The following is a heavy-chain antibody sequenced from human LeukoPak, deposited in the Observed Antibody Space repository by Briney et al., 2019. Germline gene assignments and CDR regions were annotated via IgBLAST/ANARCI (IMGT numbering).Heavy chain of an antibody. Sequence: PSETLSLTCAVSGASISTGVYSWSWIRHPPGKGLEWIGETDHGGSAKSHPSLKSRSTISVATSKNQFSLSLNSITAADTATYYCAGREIWGTYRPMCYFDYWGQGSLVTVSS. CDR1: GASISTGVYS. V-gene: IGHV4-30-2*01. CDR2: TDHGGSA. D-gene: IGHD3-16*02. CDR3: AGREIWGTYRPMCYFDY. J-gene: IGHJ4*02.